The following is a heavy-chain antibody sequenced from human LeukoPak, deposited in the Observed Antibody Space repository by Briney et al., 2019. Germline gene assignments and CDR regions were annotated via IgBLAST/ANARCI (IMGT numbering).Heavy chain of an antibody. CDR1: GYTFTSYY. J-gene: IGHJ5*02. CDR2: MNPNSGNT. CDR3: ARAIRYCSSTSCYTVDP. V-gene: IGHV1-8*03. Sequence: ASVKVSCKASGYTFTSYYMHWVRQAPGQGLEWMGWMNPNSGNTGYAQKFQGRVTITRNTSISTAYMELSSLRSEDTAVYYCARAIRYCSSTSCYTVDPWGQGTLVTVSS. D-gene: IGHD2-2*02.